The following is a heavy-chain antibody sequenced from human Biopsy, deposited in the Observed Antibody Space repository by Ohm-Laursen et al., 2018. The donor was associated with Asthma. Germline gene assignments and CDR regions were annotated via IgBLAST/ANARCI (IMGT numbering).Heavy chain of an antibody. CDR1: GYTFNSAG. J-gene: IGHJ6*01. D-gene: IGHD3-10*01. Sequence: ASVTVSCTTSGYTFNSAGITWVRQAPGQGLEWMGWISVYNGNTKVAQKLQDRVTMITDTSTSTAYMELRSLRSDDTAVYFCARAVDYSHYYGIDVWGKGPRSPSPQ. V-gene: IGHV1-18*01. CDR2: ISVYNGNT. CDR3: ARAVDYSHYYGIDV.